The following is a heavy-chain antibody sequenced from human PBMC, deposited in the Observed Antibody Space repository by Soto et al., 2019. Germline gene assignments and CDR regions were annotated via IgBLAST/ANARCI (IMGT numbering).Heavy chain of an antibody. J-gene: IGHJ4*02. CDR1: GFTFSSYA. CDR2: ISGSGGST. D-gene: IGHD2-15*01. Sequence: GGSLRLSCAAPGFTFSSYAMSWVRQAPGKGLEWVSAISGSGGSTYYADSVKGRFTISRDNSKNTLYLQMNSLRAEDTAVYYCAKGGYCSGGSCPHFDYWGQGTLVTVSS. CDR3: AKGGYCSGGSCPHFDY. V-gene: IGHV3-23*01.